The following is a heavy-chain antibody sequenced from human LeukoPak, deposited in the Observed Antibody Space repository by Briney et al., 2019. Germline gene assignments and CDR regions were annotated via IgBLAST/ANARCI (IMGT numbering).Heavy chain of an antibody. J-gene: IGHJ3*02. CDR3: ARDLSMVRGVRVTSAFDI. V-gene: IGHV3-7*01. D-gene: IGHD3-10*01. CDR2: IMPNRREN. Sequence: RGSLRPSCAPSGFTFSSYWISWVRQAPGQGRGWVGLIMPNRRENYYIDSVKGRFTISRDNAKNSLYLQMNSVRAEDTAVYYCARDLSMVRGVRVTSAFDIWGQGTMVTVSS. CDR1: GFTFSSYW.